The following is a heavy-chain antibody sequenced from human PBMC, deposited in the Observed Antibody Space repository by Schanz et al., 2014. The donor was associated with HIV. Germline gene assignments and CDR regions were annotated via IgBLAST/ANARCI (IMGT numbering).Heavy chain of an antibody. D-gene: IGHD3-16*01. CDR1: GGTLSNSA. Sequence: QVQLVQSGAEVKKTGSPVKVSCKAFGGTLSNSAISWVRQATGQGLEWMGWMNPNSGNTGYAQKFQGRVTMTRNTSISTAYMELSSLRPEDTAVYYCAKDAGGAMDVWGQGTTVTVSS. V-gene: IGHV1-8*02. CDR2: MNPNSGNT. J-gene: IGHJ6*02. CDR3: AKDAGGAMDV.